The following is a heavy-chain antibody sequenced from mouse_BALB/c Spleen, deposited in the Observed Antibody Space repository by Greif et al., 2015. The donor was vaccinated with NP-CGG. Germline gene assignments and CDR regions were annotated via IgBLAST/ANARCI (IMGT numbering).Heavy chain of an antibody. CDR3: ARRITAGYFDY. CDR1: GYTFSSYW. D-gene: IGHD1-2*01. V-gene: IGHV1-9*01. J-gene: IGHJ2*01. CDR2: ILPGSGST. Sequence: QVQLQQSGAELMKPGASVKISCKATGYTFSSYWIEWVKQRPGHGLEWIGEILPGSGSTNYNEKFKGKATFTADTSSNTAYMQLSSLTSEDSAVYYCARRITAGYFDYWGQGTTLTVSS.